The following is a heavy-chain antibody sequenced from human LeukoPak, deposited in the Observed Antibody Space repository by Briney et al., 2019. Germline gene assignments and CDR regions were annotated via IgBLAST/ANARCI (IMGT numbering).Heavy chain of an antibody. D-gene: IGHD3-22*01. CDR2: IGGSGGGT. Sequence: GGSLRLSCAVSGITLSNYGMSWVRRAPGKGLEWVAGIGGSGGGTNYADSVKGRFIISRDNAKNTLYLQMSSLRVEDKAVYFCAKRGVVIRVILVGFHKEAYYFDSWGQGALVTVSS. J-gene: IGHJ4*02. CDR1: GITLSNYG. CDR3: AKRGVVIRVILVGFHKEAYYFDS. V-gene: IGHV3-23*01.